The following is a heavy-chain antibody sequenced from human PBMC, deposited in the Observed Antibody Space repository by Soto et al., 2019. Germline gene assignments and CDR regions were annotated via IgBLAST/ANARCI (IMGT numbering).Heavy chain of an antibody. CDR1: GFTFSSYG. D-gene: IGHD5-12*01. J-gene: IGHJ4*02. V-gene: IGHV3-30*02. CDR3: AGGSRSVAY. Sequence: VQLVESGGGLVQPGGSLRLSCAASGFTFSSYGMHWVRQAPGKGLEGVAFIRYDGSKKFYADSVKGRFTISRDNSKNTLYLQMNSLRAEDTAVYYCAGGSRSVAYWGQGTLVTVSS. CDR2: IRYDGSKK.